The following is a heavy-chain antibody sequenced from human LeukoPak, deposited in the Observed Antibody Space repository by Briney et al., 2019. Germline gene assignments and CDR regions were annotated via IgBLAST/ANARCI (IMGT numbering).Heavy chain of an antibody. CDR3: ARGLAPWFLLDY. CDR1: GFTVSSNY. CDR2: IYSGGST. D-gene: IGHD3-10*01. V-gene: IGHV3-66*01. J-gene: IGHJ4*02. Sequence: GGSLRLSCAASGFTVSSNYMSWVRQAPGKGLEWVSVIYSGGSTYYADSVKGRFTISGDNSKNTLYLQMNSLRAEDTAVYYCARGLAPWFLLDYWGQGTLVTVSS.